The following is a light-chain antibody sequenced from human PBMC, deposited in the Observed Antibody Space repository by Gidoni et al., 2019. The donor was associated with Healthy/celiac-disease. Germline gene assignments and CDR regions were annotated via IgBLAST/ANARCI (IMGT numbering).Light chain of an antibody. CDR3: QQYDNTPPPT. V-gene: IGKV1-33*01. CDR2: DAS. Sequence: DIQMTQSPSSLSASVGDRVTITCQASQDISNYLNWYQQKPGKAPKLLIYDASNLETGVPSRFSGSGSGTDFTFTISSLQPEDFATYYCQQYDNTPPPTFGRGTKVEIK. CDR1: QDISNY. J-gene: IGKJ4*01.